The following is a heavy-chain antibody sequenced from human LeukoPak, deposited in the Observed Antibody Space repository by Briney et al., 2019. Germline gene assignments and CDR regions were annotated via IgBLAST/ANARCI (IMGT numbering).Heavy chain of an antibody. CDR3: ARDQYSSSWYWFDP. CDR2: IYYSGST. V-gene: IGHV4-59*01. Sequence: KPSETLSLTCTVSGGSIGRYYWSWIRQPPGKGLEWIGYIYYSGSTNYNPSLKSRVTISVDTSKNQFSLKLSSVTAADTAVYYCARDQYSSSWYWFDPWGQGTLVTLSS. D-gene: IGHD6-13*01. J-gene: IGHJ5*02. CDR1: GGSIGRYY.